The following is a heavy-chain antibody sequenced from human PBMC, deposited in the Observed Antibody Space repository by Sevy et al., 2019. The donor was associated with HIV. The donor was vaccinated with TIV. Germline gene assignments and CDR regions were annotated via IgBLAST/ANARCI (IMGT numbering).Heavy chain of an antibody. CDR1: GFTFSSYG. CDR2: IWYDGSNK. Sequence: GGSLRLSCAASGFTFSSYGMHWVRQAPGKGLEWVAVIWYDGSNKYYADSVKGRFTISRDNSKNTLYLQMNSLRAEDTAVYYCARDGDGYNSFYYFDYWGQGTLVTVSS. V-gene: IGHV3-33*01. D-gene: IGHD5-12*01. J-gene: IGHJ4*02. CDR3: ARDGDGYNSFYYFDY.